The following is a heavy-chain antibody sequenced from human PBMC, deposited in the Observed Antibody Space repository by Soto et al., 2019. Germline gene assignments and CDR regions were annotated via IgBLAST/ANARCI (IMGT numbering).Heavy chain of an antibody. J-gene: IGHJ4*02. CDR1: GYTCTSYG. CDR3: ARVKSGGDVIDY. D-gene: IGHD4-17*01. Sequence: ASVKVSCKASGYTCTSYGISWVRQAPGQGLEWMGWISAYNGNTNYPQKLQGRVTMTTDTSTSTASMELRSLRSDDTALYYCARVKSGGDVIDYWGQGTLVTVSS. CDR2: ISAYNGNT. V-gene: IGHV1-18*01.